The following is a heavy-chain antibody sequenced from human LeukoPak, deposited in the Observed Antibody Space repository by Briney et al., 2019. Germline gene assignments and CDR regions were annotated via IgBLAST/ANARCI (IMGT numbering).Heavy chain of an antibody. Sequence: SVKVSCKASGGTFSSYAISWVRQAPGQGLEWMGGIIPIFGTANYAQKFQGRVTITTDESTNTAYMELSSLRSEDTAVYYCARVSVVVPAAIQSYYYYYMDVWGKGTTVTVSS. CDR2: IIPIFGTA. V-gene: IGHV1-69*05. D-gene: IGHD2-2*02. J-gene: IGHJ6*03. CDR1: GGTFSSYA. CDR3: ARVSVVVPAAIQSYYYYYMDV.